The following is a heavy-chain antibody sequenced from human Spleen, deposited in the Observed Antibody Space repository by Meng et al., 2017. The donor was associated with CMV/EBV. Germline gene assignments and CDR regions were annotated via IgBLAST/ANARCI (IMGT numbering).Heavy chain of an antibody. J-gene: IGHJ5*02. Sequence: GESLKISCVASGFTFSSYAMSWVRQAPGKGLEWVSSISTTSTYIYYADSVKGRFTISRDNAKNSLFLQMNSLRAEDTAVYYCAREVLYNWLDPWGQGTLVTVSS. CDR2: ISTTSTYI. CDR3: AREVLYNWLDP. CDR1: GFTFSSYA. D-gene: IGHD2/OR15-2a*01. V-gene: IGHV3-21*01.